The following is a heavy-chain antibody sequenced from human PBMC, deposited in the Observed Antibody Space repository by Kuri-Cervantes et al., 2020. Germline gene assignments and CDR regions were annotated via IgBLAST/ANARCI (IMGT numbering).Heavy chain of an antibody. J-gene: IGHJ5*02. CDR2: IYDSGST. D-gene: IGHD6-13*01. CDR3: ARDGSSCNHWFDP. CDR1: GGSVSSCSYN. V-gene: IGHV4-61*01. Sequence: GSLRLSGTVSGGSVSSCSYNWSWIRQPPGQGLEWIGYIYDSGSTNYNPSLTSRVTISVDTSKNHFSLKLSSVTAADTAVYYCARDGSSCNHWFDPWGQGTLVTVSS.